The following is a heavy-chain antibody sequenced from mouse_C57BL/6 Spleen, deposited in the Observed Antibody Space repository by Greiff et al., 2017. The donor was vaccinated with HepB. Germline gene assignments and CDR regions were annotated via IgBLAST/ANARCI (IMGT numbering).Heavy chain of an antibody. Sequence: EESGPGLVKPSQSLSLTCSVTGYSITSGYYWNWIRQFPGNKLEWMGYISYDGSNNYNPSLKNRISITRDTSKNQFFLKLNSVTTEDTATYYCARGWSGFAYWGQGTLVTVSA. J-gene: IGHJ3*01. V-gene: IGHV3-6*01. CDR1: GYSITSGYY. CDR2: ISYDGSN. D-gene: IGHD2-3*01. CDR3: ARGWSGFAY.